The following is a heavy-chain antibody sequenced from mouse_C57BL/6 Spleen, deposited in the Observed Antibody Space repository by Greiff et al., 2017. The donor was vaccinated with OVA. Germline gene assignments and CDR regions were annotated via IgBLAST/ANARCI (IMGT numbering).Heavy chain of an antibody. Sequence: VQVVESGAELARPGASVKMSCKASGYTFTSYTMHWVKQRPGQGLEWIGYINPSSGYTKYNQKFKDKATLTADKSSSTAYMQLSSLTSEDSAVYYCARSLILDWYFDVWGTGTTVTVSS. CDR3: ARSLILDWYFDV. CDR2: INPSSGYT. J-gene: IGHJ1*03. D-gene: IGHD1-1*01. CDR1: GYTFTSYT. V-gene: IGHV1-4*01.